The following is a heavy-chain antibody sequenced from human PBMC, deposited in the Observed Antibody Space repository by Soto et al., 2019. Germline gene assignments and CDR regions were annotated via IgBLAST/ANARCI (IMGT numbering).Heavy chain of an antibody. Sequence: QLQLQESGPGLVKPSETLSLTCTVSGGTISSSSYYWGWIRQPPGKGLEWIGSIYYSGSTYYNPSLKSPVNISVDKTKNQFSLELSSVTAENTAVYYCARRGDSSGWYYFDYWGQGTLVTVSS. V-gene: IGHV4-39*01. D-gene: IGHD6-19*01. CDR3: ARRGDSSGWYYFDY. CDR2: IYYSGST. J-gene: IGHJ4*02. CDR1: GGTISSSSYY.